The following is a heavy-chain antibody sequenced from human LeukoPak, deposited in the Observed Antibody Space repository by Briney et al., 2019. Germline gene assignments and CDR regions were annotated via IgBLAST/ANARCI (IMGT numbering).Heavy chain of an antibody. V-gene: IGHV1-2*02. CDR2: INPNSGGT. CDR1: GYTFTGYY. J-gene: IGHJ3*02. Sequence: GASVKVSCKASGYTFTGYYMHWVRQAPGQGLEWMGWINPNSGGTNYAQKFQGRVTMTRDTSISTAYMGLSRLRSDDTAVYYCARGAQQLGFHWAFDIWGQGTMVTVSS. D-gene: IGHD6-13*01. CDR3: ARGAQQLGFHWAFDI.